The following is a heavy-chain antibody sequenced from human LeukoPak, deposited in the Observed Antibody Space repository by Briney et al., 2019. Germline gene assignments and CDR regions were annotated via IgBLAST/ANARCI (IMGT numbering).Heavy chain of an antibody. V-gene: IGHV4-4*07. J-gene: IGHJ3*02. CDR1: GASISTYY. CDR2: IYTSGNT. Sequence: SETLSLTCTVSGASISTYYWSWIRQPAGKGLEWIGRIYTSGNTNYNPSLKSRVTMSVDTSKNHFSMKLSSVTAADTAMYYCARDKGAFDIWGQGTMVTVSS. CDR3: ARDKGAFDI.